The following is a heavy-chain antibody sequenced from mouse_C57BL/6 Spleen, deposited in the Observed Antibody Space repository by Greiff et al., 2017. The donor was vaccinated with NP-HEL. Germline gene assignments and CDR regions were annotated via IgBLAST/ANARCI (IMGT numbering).Heavy chain of an antibody. J-gene: IGHJ4*01. Sequence: EVQLQQSGPELVKPGASVKIPCKASGYTFTDYNMDWVKQSHGKSLEWIGDINPNNGGTIYNQKFKGKATLTVDKSSSTAYMELRSLTSEDTAVYYCARRYYDYDGGYYYAMDYWGQGTSVTVSS. CDR3: ARRYYDYDGGYYYAMDY. CDR2: INPNNGGT. V-gene: IGHV1-18*01. D-gene: IGHD2-4*01. CDR1: GYTFTDYN.